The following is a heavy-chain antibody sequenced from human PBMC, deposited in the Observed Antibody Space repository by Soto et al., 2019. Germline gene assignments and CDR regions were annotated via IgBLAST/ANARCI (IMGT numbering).Heavy chain of an antibody. CDR3: ARRYYDTFPGLPYSFDC. V-gene: IGHV2-5*02. CDR1: GFSLSTSGMG. D-gene: IGHD3-9*01. Sequence: QVTLKEAGPALLQPTQTLTLTCTFSGFSLSTSGMGVGWIRQPPGKALEWLALIYWDDDRRHSPYLKSRLTITEDTSKNQVVLTMTNMDPVDTATYYFARRYYDTFPGLPYSFDCWGQGTLVTVSS. J-gene: IGHJ4*02. CDR2: IYWDDDR.